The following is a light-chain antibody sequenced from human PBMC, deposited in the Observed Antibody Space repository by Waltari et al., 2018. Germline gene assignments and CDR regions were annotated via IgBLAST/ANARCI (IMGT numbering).Light chain of an antibody. CDR1: NIGSKS. V-gene: IGLV3-21*02. J-gene: IGLJ2*01. CDR2: DDD. Sequence: SSVLTQPPSVSVAPGQTATITCGGNNIGSKSVHWNQQKPGQAPVLVVYDDDVRPPGIPERISGSNSANTASLTINRVEVGDEAAYFCQVWDNYADLVIFGGGTKLTVL. CDR3: QVWDNYADLVI.